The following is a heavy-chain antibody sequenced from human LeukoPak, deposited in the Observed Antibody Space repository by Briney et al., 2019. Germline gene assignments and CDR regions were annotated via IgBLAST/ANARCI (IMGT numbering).Heavy chain of an antibody. CDR3: ARHGSVSSGALV. CDR2: IYYSGST. Sequence: SSETLSLTCTVPGGSISSSSYYWGWIRQPSGKGLEWIGSIYYSGSTYYNPSLKSRVTISVDTSKNQFSLKLSSVTAADTAVYYCARHGSVSSGALVWGQGTLVTVSS. V-gene: IGHV4-39*01. J-gene: IGHJ4*02. CDR1: GGSISSSSYY. D-gene: IGHD3-22*01.